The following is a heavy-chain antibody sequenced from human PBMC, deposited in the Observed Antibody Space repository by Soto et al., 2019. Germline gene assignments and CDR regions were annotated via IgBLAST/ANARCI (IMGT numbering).Heavy chain of an antibody. V-gene: IGHV1-2*02. CDR1: GYTFTHYF. Sequence: QVRLMQSGPEVRRPGASVTVSCKASGYTFTHYFIHWVRRAPGQGLEWMGYINPKSGDTHYSQTFRGRVSMTRDTSTHTAHMGLSSLQSDDTAVYFCARVPGHKNSRGDFWGQGTPITVSS. J-gene: IGHJ4*02. CDR3: ARVPGHKNSRGDF. CDR2: INPKSGDT. D-gene: IGHD1-7*01.